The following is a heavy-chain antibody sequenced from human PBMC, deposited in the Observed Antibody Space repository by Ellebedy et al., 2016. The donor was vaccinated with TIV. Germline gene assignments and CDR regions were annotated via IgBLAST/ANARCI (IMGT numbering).Heavy chain of an antibody. J-gene: IGHJ4*02. CDR2: VYYSGST. V-gene: IGHV4-39*07. CDR3: ARCPGDTAMVTCYFDY. CDR1: GASVSSSNYY. Sequence: MPGGSLRLSCTVSGASVSSSNYYWGWIRQPPGKGLEWIGSVYYSGSTYYNPSLKSRVTVSVDTSKNQFSLKLSSVTAADTAVYYCARCPGDTAMVTCYFDYWGQGTLVTVSS. D-gene: IGHD5-18*01.